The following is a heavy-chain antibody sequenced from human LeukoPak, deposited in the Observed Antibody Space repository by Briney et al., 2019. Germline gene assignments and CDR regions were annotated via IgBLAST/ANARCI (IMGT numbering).Heavy chain of an antibody. Sequence: GASVNVSCKASGYTFSSYGITWVRQAPGQGLEWMGWISAYNGNTNYAQKLQGRVTMTTDTSTSTAYMELRSLISDDTAVYYCARDTYFYDSGSSDQTRFDPWGQGTLVTVSS. D-gene: IGHD3-10*01. CDR1: GYTFSSYG. CDR3: ARDTYFYDSGSSDQTRFDP. CDR2: ISAYNGNT. J-gene: IGHJ5*02. V-gene: IGHV1-18*01.